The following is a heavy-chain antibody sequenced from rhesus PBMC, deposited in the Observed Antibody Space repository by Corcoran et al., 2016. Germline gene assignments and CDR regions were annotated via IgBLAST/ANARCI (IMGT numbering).Heavy chain of an antibody. Sequence: EVQLVESGGGLVQPGGSLRLSCAASGFTFSSYWMYWVRQAPGKGLEWVSRISSDGTGTSDADSVKGRFTISRENAKNSLYLQMNSLRAEDTAVYYCAREGTGTYFDYWGQGVLVTVSS. D-gene: IGHD1-7*02. V-gene: IGHV3-119*01. CDR1: GFTFSSYW. J-gene: IGHJ4*01. CDR3: AREGTGTYFDY. CDR2: ISSDGTGT.